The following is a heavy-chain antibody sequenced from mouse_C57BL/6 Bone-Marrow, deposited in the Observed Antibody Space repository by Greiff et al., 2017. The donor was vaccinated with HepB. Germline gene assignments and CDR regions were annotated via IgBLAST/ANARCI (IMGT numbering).Heavy chain of an antibody. CDR3: ARDSYYYDYAFDY. CDR2: ISDGGSYT. D-gene: IGHD2-4*01. Sequence: EVMLVESGGGLVKPGGSLKLSCAASGFTFSSYAMSWVRQTPEKRLEWVATISDGGSYTYYPDNVKGRFTISRDNAKNNLYLQMSHLKSEDTAMYYCARDSYYYDYAFDYWGQGTTLTVSS. CDR1: GFTFSSYA. V-gene: IGHV5-4*01. J-gene: IGHJ2*01.